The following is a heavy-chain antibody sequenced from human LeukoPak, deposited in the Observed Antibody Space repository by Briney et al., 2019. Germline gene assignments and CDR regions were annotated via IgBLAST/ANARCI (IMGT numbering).Heavy chain of an antibody. Sequence: PSETLSLTCTVSGGSISSYYWGWIRQPPGKGLEWIGYIYYSGSTYYNPSLKSRVTISVDTSKNQFSLNLSSVTAADTAVYFCARRGEAAAKGGRYFDQWGQGTLVTVSS. D-gene: IGHD6-13*01. CDR1: GGSISSYY. CDR3: ARRGEAAAKGGRYFDQ. J-gene: IGHJ4*02. CDR2: IYYSGST. V-gene: IGHV4-39*01.